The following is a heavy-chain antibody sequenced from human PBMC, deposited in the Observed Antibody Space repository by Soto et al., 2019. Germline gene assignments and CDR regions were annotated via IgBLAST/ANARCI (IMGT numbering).Heavy chain of an antibody. CDR3: ATMVRGVPNYDAFDI. CDR2: INSDGSST. D-gene: IGHD3-10*01. J-gene: IGHJ3*02. CDR1: GFTFSSYW. Sequence: GGSLRLSCAASGFTFSSYWMHWVRQAPGKGLVWVSRINSDGSSTSYADSWKVRFTNSRDNAKNTLYMQMNSLRAEDTAVYYCATMVRGVPNYDAFDIWGQGTMVTVSS. V-gene: IGHV3-74*01.